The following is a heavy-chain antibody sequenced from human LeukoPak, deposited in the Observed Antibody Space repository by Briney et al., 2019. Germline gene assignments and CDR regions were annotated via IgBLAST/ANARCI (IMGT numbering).Heavy chain of an antibody. Sequence: SETLSLTCTVSGGSISSYYWSWIRQPAGKGLEWIGRIYISGRTNYNPSLKSGVTTSVDTSKTQFSLKRSSVTAATPAVYYWARQTVAGAFDYWGQGTLVTVS. CDR3: ARQTVAGAFDY. CDR1: GGSISSYY. J-gene: IGHJ4*02. D-gene: IGHD6-19*01. V-gene: IGHV4-4*07. CDR2: IYISGRT.